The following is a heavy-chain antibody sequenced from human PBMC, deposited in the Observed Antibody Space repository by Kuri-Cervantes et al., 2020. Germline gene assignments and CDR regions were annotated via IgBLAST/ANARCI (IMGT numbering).Heavy chain of an antibody. V-gene: IGHV4-34*01. CDR1: GGSFSGYY. D-gene: IGHD6-13*01. J-gene: IGHJ4*02. Sequence: GSLRLSCAVYGGSFSGYYWSWIRQPPGKGLEWIGEINHSGSTNYNPSLKSRVTISVDTSKNQLSLKLSSMTAADTAVYYCASSGQLGFWGQGTLVTVSS. CDR3: ASSGQLGF. CDR2: INHSGST.